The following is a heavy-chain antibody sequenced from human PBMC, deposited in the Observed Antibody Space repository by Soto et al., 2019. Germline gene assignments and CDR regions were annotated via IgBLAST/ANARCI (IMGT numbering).Heavy chain of an antibody. J-gene: IGHJ4*02. V-gene: IGHV4-59*01. Sequence: QVQLKESGPGLVKPSETLSLTCTVYGGSISRYYWCWIRQPPGKGLEWLGYIYYSGSTNYNPSLKSRVTLSVDTSKHQCSLKLSSVTAADTAVYYCARRWGGAFDYGGQGTLVTVSS. CDR1: GGSISRYY. CDR3: ARRWGGAFDY. D-gene: IGHD2-21*01. CDR2: IYYSGST.